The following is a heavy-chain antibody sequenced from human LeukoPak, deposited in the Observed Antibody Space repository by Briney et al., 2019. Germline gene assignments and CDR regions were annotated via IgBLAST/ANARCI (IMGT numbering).Heavy chain of an antibody. CDR2: IIPLLGIA. CDR3: AEPHYYDSSGYRGAFDI. Sequence: SVKVSCKASGGTFSSYTISWVRQAPGQGLEWMGRIIPLLGIANYAQKFQGRVTITADKSTSTAYMELSSLRSEDTAVYYCAEPHYYDSSGYRGAFDIWGQGTMVTVSS. CDR1: GGTFSSYT. J-gene: IGHJ3*02. V-gene: IGHV1-69*02. D-gene: IGHD3-22*01.